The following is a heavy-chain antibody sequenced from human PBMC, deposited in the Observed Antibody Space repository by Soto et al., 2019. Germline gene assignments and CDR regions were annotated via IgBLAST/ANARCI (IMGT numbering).Heavy chain of an antibody. CDR2: INPNSGGT. CDR3: ARGGTVIAVAGTPFDY. Sequence: ASVKVSCKASGYTFTGYYMHWVRQAPGQGLEWMGWINPNSGGTNYAQKFQGWVTMTRDTSISTAYMELSRLRSDATAVYYCARGGTVIAVAGTPFDYWGQGTLVTVSS. V-gene: IGHV1-2*04. J-gene: IGHJ4*02. CDR1: GYTFTGYY. D-gene: IGHD6-19*01.